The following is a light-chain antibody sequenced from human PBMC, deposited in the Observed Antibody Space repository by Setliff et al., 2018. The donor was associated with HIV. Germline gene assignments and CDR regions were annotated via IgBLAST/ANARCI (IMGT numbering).Light chain of an antibody. Sequence: QSALTQPRSVSGSPGQTVTFSCTGSSSDVGTYDYVSWYQQYPGKAPKLMIYDVSRRPSGVPDRFSGSKSGNTASLTISGLQAEDEADYYCCSYAGTYSYIFGTGTKGTVL. CDR3: CSYAGTYSYI. CDR2: DVS. V-gene: IGLV2-11*01. CDR1: SSDVGTYDY. J-gene: IGLJ1*01.